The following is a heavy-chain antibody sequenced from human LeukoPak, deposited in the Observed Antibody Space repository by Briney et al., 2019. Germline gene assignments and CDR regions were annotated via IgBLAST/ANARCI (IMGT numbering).Heavy chain of an antibody. Sequence: SETLSLICAVYGGPFSGYYWSWIRQPPGKGREWIGEVNDSGRTNYNPSLKSRATISVDTSKNQFSLKLSSVPAADTAVYYCARGAHVLRYFDWSAGVTEYFQHWGQGTLVTVSS. V-gene: IGHV4-34*01. D-gene: IGHD3-9*01. CDR1: GGPFSGYY. CDR3: ARGAHVLRYFDWSAGVTEYFQH. J-gene: IGHJ1*01. CDR2: VNDSGRT.